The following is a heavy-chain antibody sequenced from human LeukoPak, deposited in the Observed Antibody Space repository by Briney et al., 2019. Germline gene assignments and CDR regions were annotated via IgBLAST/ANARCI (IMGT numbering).Heavy chain of an antibody. Sequence: ASVKVSCKASGYTFTGYYMHWVRQAPGQGLEWMGWINPNSGGTNYAQKFQGRVTMTRDTSISTAYMELSRLRSDDTAVYYCARVRKSIFGVVSYYYYMDVWGKGTTVTVSS. CDR3: ARVRKSIFGVVSYYYYMDV. V-gene: IGHV1-2*02. CDR1: GYTFTGYY. CDR2: INPNSGGT. J-gene: IGHJ6*03. D-gene: IGHD3-3*01.